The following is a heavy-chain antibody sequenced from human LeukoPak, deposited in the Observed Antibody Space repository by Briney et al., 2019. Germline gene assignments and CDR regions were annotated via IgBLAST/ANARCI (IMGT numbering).Heavy chain of an antibody. Sequence: ASVKVSCKASGGTFSSYGISWVRQAPGQGLEWMGGIIPIFGTANYAQKFQGRVTITADESTSTAYMELRSLRSEDTAVYFCARVSQGRRYYYYSAMDVWGQGTTVTVSS. CDR2: IIPIFGTA. D-gene: IGHD2-15*01. CDR3: ARVSQGRRYYYYSAMDV. J-gene: IGHJ6*02. CDR1: GGTFSSYG. V-gene: IGHV1-69*13.